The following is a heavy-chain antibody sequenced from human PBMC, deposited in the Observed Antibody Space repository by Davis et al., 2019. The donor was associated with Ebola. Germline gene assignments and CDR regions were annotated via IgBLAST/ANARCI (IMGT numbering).Heavy chain of an antibody. V-gene: IGHV2-70*11. D-gene: IGHD6-6*01. CDR3: ARIEYSSSAAAPFDY. CDR2: IDWDDDK. Sequence: TLSLTCTVSGGSISSYYWTWIRQPPGKALEWLARIDWDDDKYYNTSLKTRLTISKDTSKDQVVLTMTNMDPLDTATYYCARIEYSSSAAAPFDYWGQGTLVTVSS. J-gene: IGHJ4*02. CDR1: GGSISSYYW.